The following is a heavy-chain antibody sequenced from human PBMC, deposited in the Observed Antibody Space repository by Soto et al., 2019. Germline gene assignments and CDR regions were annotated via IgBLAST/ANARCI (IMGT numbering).Heavy chain of an antibody. Sequence: QLQLQESGPGLVKPSETLSLTCTVSGGSISSSRYYWGWIRQPPGKGLEWIGNIYYSGSTYYNPSRKSRVTISVDTSKNQFSLKLTSVTAADTAVYYCASSEFHWGPGTLVTVSS. V-gene: IGHV4-39*01. D-gene: IGHD3-10*01. CDR1: GGSISSSRYY. CDR2: IYYSGST. CDR3: ASSEFH. J-gene: IGHJ4*02.